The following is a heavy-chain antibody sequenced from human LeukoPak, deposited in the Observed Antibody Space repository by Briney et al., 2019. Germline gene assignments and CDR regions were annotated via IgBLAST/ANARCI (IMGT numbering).Heavy chain of an antibody. J-gene: IGHJ3*02. V-gene: IGHV3-30*03. CDR1: GFTFSSYG. Sequence: PGRSLRLSCAASGFTFSSYGMHWVRQAPGKGLEWVAVISYDGSNKYYADSVKGRFTISRDNSKNTLYLQMNSLRAEDTAVYYCARLGVDAFDIWGQGTMVTVSS. CDR2: ISYDGSNK. CDR3: ARLGVDAFDI.